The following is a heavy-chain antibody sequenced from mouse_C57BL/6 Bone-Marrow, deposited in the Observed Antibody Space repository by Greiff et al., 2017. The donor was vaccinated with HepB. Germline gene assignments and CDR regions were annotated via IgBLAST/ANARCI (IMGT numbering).Heavy chain of an antibody. CDR1: GFTLSSFG. CDR3: AKYGNYVGYAMDY. J-gene: IGHJ4*01. D-gene: IGHD2-10*02. CDR2: ISSGSTTI. V-gene: IGHV5-17*02. Sequence: EVQLVESGGGLVQPGGSRKLSCAVSGFTLSSFGIHWVRQTPEKGLEWVAYISSGSTTIYYADTVKGRFTISKDNPRNTLFLQMTRLRSEDTAMYYCAKYGNYVGYAMDYWGQGTSVTVSS.